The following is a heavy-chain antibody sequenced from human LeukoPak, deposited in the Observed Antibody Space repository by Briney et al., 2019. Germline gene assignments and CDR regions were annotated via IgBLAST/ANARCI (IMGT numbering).Heavy chain of an antibody. CDR3: ASAYYDILTGYYFGYAFDI. CDR2: IYNSGST. D-gene: IGHD3-9*01. CDR1: GGSISSSSYY. Sequence: SETLSLTCTVSGGSISSSSYYWGWIRQPPGKGLEWIGSIYNSGSTNYNPSLKSRVTISVDTSKNQFSLKLSSVTAADTAVYYCASAYYDILTGYYFGYAFDIWGQGTMVTVSS. J-gene: IGHJ3*02. V-gene: IGHV4-39*07.